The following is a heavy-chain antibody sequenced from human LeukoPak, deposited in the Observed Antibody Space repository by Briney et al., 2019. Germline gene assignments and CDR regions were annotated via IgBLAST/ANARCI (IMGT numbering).Heavy chain of an antibody. CDR1: GYTFTSYG. CDR2: ISAYNGNT. Sequence: ASVKVSCKASGYTFTSYGISWVRQAPGQGLEWMGWISAYNGNTNYAQKLQGRVTMTTDTSTSTAYMELRSLRSDDTAVYYCAATYYDILTGYATFDYWGQGTLVTISS. CDR3: AATYYDILTGYATFDY. D-gene: IGHD3-9*01. J-gene: IGHJ4*02. V-gene: IGHV1-18*01.